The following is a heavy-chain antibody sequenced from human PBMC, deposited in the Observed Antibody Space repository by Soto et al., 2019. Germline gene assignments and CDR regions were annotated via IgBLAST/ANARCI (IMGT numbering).Heavy chain of an antibody. Sequence: SETLSLTCTVSGAPISSGDYYWYWVRQAPGKGLEWVGYIYYSGSTYYNPSLKRRLDISLDVSRNQFSLRLTSVTASDTAVYYCAKDEESVVVPAAIDYYYYYGMDVWGQGTTVTVSS. CDR1: GAPISSGDYY. CDR3: AKDEESVVVPAAIDYYYYYGMDV. J-gene: IGHJ6*02. D-gene: IGHD2-2*02. V-gene: IGHV4-30-4*01. CDR2: IYYSGST.